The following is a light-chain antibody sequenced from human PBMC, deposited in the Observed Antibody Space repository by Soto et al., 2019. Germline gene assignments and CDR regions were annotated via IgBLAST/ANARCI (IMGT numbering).Light chain of an antibody. V-gene: IGLV2-23*02. J-gene: IGLJ7*01. Sequence: QSALTQPASVSGSPGQSITISCTGTSSDAGSYKLVSLYQQHPGKAPTLMISEVSKRPSGISDRFSGSKSGSTASLTISGLQAEDEADYYCCSYAGTSTHTVFGGGTQLTVL. CDR1: SSDAGSYKL. CDR2: EVS. CDR3: CSYAGTSTHTV.